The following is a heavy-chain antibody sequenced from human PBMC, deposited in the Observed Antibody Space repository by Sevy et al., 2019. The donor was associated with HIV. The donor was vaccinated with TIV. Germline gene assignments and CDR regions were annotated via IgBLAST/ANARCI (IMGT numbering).Heavy chain of an antibody. V-gene: IGHV3-30*18. J-gene: IGHJ6*02. D-gene: IGHD3-10*01. CDR2: ISFYGSNK. Sequence: GGSLRLSCAASGFTFGSYDMYWVRQTPGKGLEWVALISFYGSNKEYADSVKGRFTSSRDNSKNTVYLQMSSLKPEDTAVYYCAKDAFEVRGVLSSRGMPTYYHAMDLWGQGTTVTVSS. CDR1: GFTFGSYD. CDR3: AKDAFEVRGVLSSRGMPTYYHAMDL.